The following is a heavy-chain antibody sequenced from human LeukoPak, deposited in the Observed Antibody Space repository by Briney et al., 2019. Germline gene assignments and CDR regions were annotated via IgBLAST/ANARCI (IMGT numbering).Heavy chain of an antibody. D-gene: IGHD3-3*01. CDR1: GFXFNXXX. V-gene: IGHV3-15*01. CDR3: TSFTIFGV. Sequence: PGGSLRLSCEASGFXFNXXXXTWVXXXPXKXXEWVGRIKSKTDGGTTDYAAPVKGRSTISRDDSQNTLYLHMNSLKTEDTAVYYCTSFTIFGVWGQGTLVTVSS. CDR2: IKSKTDGGTT. J-gene: IGHJ4*02.